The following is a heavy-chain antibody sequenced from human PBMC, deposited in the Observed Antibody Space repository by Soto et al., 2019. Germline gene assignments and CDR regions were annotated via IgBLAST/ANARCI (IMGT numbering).Heavy chain of an antibody. CDR3: ARDYGSGSFGYYYYYMDV. Sequence: ASVKVSCKASGYTFTSYDINWVRQATGQGLEWMGWMNPNSGNTGYAQKFQGRVTMTRNTSISTAYMELSSLRSEDTAVYYCARDYGSGSFGYYYYYMDVWGKGTTVTVSS. V-gene: IGHV1-8*01. J-gene: IGHJ6*03. CDR1: GYTFTSYD. D-gene: IGHD3-10*01. CDR2: MNPNSGNT.